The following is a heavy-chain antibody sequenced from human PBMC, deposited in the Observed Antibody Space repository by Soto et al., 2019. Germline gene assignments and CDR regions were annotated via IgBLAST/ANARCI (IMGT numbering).Heavy chain of an antibody. J-gene: IGHJ4*02. CDR3: ARRPKRGSYSWCFDY. V-gene: IGHV4-39*01. CDR2: VYCSGSA. D-gene: IGHD1-26*01. Sequence: QLQLQESGPGLEKPSETLSLTCTVSGGSISSNAYYWGWIRQPPGKGLEWIGSVYCSGSANYNPSLKSRLTMSVDTSKNQFSLKLISVTAADTAVYYCARRPKRGSYSWCFDYWGQGTLVTVSS. CDR1: GGSISSNAYY.